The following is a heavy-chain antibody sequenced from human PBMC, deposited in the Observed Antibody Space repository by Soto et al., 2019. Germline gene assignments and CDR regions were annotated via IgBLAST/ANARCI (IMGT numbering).Heavy chain of an antibody. D-gene: IGHD5-12*01. Sequence: SQTLSLTCAISGDSVSSNSAAWNWIRQSPSRGLEWLGRTYFRSKWYNDYAVSVKSRITINPDTSKNQFSLQLYSVTPEDTAVYYCARDRVSSLIVATKNYYYYYGMDVWGQGTTVTVSS. CDR2: TYFRSKWYN. CDR1: GDSVSSNSAA. V-gene: IGHV6-1*01. CDR3: ARDRVSSLIVATKNYYYYYGMDV. J-gene: IGHJ6*02.